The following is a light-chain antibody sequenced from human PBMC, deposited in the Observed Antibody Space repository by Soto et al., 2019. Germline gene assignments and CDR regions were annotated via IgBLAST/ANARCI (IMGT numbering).Light chain of an antibody. J-gene: IGKJ1*01. CDR3: QQYGSSPWT. CDR1: ESIASNY. CDR2: GAS. V-gene: IGKV3-20*01. Sequence: EIGLTQSPGTLSLSPGERTTLSCRASESIASNYLAWYQQKPGQAPRLLMHGASSRATGIPDRFSGSGSGTDFTLTITRLQPEDFAVYYCQQYGSSPWTSGQGTKVEIK.